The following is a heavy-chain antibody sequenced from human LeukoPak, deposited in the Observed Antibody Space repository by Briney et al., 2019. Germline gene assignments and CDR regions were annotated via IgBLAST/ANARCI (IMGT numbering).Heavy chain of an antibody. V-gene: IGHV4-59*01. CDR2: IYYSGST. Sequence: SETLSLTCTVSGGSISSYYWSWIRQPPGRGLEWIGYIYYSGSTNYNPSLKSRVTISVDTSKNQFSLKLSSVTAADTAVYYCARGDSSSSNWFDPWGQGTLVTVSS. CDR1: GGSISSYY. D-gene: IGHD3-22*01. CDR3: ARGDSSSSNWFDP. J-gene: IGHJ5*02.